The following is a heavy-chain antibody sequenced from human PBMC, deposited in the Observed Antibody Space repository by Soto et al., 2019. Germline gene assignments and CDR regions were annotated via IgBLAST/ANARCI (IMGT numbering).Heavy chain of an antibody. V-gene: IGHV3-66*01. J-gene: IGHJ4*02. Sequence: EVRLVESGGGLVQPGGSLRLSCAACGVTVGNNYMSWVRQAPGKGLEWVSVTYSGGDTRYADSVKGRFTMSRDSTKNTVYLQMDTVRAEDRDVYFCARKVPVTALGYWGQGSLVTVSS. CDR3: ARKVPVTALGY. D-gene: IGHD4-17*01. CDR1: GVTVGNNY. CDR2: TYSGGDT.